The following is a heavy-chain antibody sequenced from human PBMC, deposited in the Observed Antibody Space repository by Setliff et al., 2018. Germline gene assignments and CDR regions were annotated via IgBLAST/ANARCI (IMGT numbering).Heavy chain of an antibody. Sequence: ASVKVSCKASGYTFTGYYMHWVRQAPGQGLEWMGIIDPSGDYTNYAQKFQGRVTTTRDTSTTTVYMELRSLRSDDTAVYYCVRAPPTVVIPPGRAFFDPWGQGTLVTVSS. V-gene: IGHV1-46*01. CDR2: IDPSGDYT. J-gene: IGHJ5*02. D-gene: IGHD2-2*01. CDR1: GYTFTGYY. CDR3: VRAPPTVVIPPGRAFFDP.